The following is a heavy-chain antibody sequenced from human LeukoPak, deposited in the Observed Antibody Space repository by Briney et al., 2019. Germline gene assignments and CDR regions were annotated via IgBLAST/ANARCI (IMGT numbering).Heavy chain of an antibody. CDR3: AREAVAVAGHFDY. D-gene: IGHD6-19*01. CDR2: VYSGGRT. J-gene: IGHJ4*02. CDR1: GFTFSSNY. Sequence: PGGSLRLSCAASGFTFSSNYMSWVRQAPGKGLEWVSVVYSGGRTYYADSVKDRFTISKDNSKNTLYLQVNGLRAEDTAMYYCAREAVAVAGHFDYWGQGTLVTVSS. V-gene: IGHV3-53*01.